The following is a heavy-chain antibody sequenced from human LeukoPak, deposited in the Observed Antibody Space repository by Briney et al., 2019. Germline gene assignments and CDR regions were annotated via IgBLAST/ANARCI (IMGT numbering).Heavy chain of an antibody. CDR2: INPSGGDT. CDR3: ARGCRVVPGVHNVGKASCYNGMDV. D-gene: IGHD2-2*01. CDR1: GYTFTSYY. J-gene: IGHJ6*02. V-gene: IGHV1-46*01. Sequence: GSVKVSCKPSGYTFTSYYMHWVRQAPGQGLEWMGIINPSGGDTSYAQKFQGRVTTTRDPSTSTVYMEVVSLRPEDTAVYYCARGCRVVPGVHNVGKASCYNGMDVWGQGTTVTVSS.